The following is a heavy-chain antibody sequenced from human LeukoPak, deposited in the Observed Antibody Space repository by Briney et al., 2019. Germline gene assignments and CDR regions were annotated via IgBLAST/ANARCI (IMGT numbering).Heavy chain of an antibody. Sequence: ASVKVSCKASGYTFTSYYMHWVRQAPGQGLEWMGIINPSGGSTSYAQKLQGRVTMTRDTSTGTVYMELSSLRSEDTAVYYCARDDGWFGESLTPDYWGQGTLVTVSS. D-gene: IGHD3-10*01. J-gene: IGHJ4*02. CDR3: ARDDGWFGESLTPDY. V-gene: IGHV1-46*01. CDR2: INPSGGST. CDR1: GYTFTSYY.